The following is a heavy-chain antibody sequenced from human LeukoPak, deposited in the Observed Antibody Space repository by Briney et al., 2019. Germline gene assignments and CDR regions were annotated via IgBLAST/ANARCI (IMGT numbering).Heavy chain of an antibody. CDR2: ISSSGSTI. J-gene: IGHJ4*02. D-gene: IGHD6-19*01. Sequence: GGSLRLSCAATGFTFSDYYMSWIRQAPGKGLEWVSYISSSGSTIYYADSVKGRFTISRDNAKNSLYLQMNSLRAEDTAVYYCAKDWGSGWYLDYWGQGTLVTVSS. CDR3: AKDWGSGWYLDY. CDR1: GFTFSDYY. V-gene: IGHV3-11*04.